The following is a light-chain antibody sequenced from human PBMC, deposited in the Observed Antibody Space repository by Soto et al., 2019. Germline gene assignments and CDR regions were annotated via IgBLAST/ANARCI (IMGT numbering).Light chain of an antibody. CDR1: SSDVGGYNY. Sequence: QSALTQPASVSGSPGQSITISCTGTSSDVGGYNYVSWYQQHPGKAPKLMIYEVSNRPSGVSNRFSGSKSGNTASLTISGLQAEDEAAYYCSSYTSSSTPNWVFGGGTKPPS. J-gene: IGLJ3*02. V-gene: IGLV2-14*01. CDR2: EVS. CDR3: SSYTSSSTPNWV.